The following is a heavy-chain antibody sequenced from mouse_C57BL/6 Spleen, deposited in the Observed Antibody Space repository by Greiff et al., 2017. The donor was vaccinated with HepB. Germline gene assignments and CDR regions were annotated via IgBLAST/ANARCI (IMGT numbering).Heavy chain of an antibody. D-gene: IGHD2-4*01. CDR1: GYTFTNYW. CDR3: AIDDYDVGFAY. Sequence: VQLQQSGAELVRPGTSVKMSCKASGYTFTNYWIGWAKQRPGHGLEWIGDIYPGGGYTNYNEKFKGKATLTADKSSSTAYMQFSSLTSEDSAIYYCAIDDYDVGFAYWGQGTLVTVSA. J-gene: IGHJ3*01. V-gene: IGHV1-63*01. CDR2: IYPGGGYT.